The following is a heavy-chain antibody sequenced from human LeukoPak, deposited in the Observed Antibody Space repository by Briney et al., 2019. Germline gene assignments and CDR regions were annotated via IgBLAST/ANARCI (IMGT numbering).Heavy chain of an antibody. D-gene: IGHD3/OR15-3a*01. V-gene: IGHV7-4-1*02. CDR1: GYTFTNYA. CDR3: ASRAGLFDFFHI. CDR2: INTNTGLP. Sequence: GASVKVSCKASGYTFTNYAMNWVRQAPGQGLEWMGWINTNTGLPAYVQGFTGRFVFSLDTSVSTAYLQISSLKAEDTAVYYCASRAGLFDFFHIWAQGTMVTVSS. J-gene: IGHJ3*02.